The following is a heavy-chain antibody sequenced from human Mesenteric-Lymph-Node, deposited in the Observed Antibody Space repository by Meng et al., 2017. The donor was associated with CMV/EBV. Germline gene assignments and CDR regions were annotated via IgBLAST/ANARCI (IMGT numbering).Heavy chain of an antibody. CDR1: GGSFSGYY. V-gene: IGHV4-34*01. CDR2: INHSGST. CDR3: ARHQRWLKSEGGFNY. Sequence: QGQLPQWGAGPLKPSETLSLTCAVYGGSFSGYYWSWIRQPPGKGLEWIGEINHSGSTNYNPSLKSRVTISVDTSKNQFSLKLSSVTAADTAVYYCARHQRWLKSEGGFNYWGQGTLVTVSS. D-gene: IGHD4-23*01. J-gene: IGHJ4*02.